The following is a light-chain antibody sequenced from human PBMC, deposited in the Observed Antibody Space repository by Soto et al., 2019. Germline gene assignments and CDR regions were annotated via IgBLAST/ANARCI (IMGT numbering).Light chain of an antibody. CDR1: SSDVGSYNL. CDR2: EGS. CDR3: CSYAGSSTQ. V-gene: IGLV2-23*01. Sequence: QSALTQPASVSGSPGQSITISCTGTSSDVGSYNLVSWYQQHPGKAPKLMIYEGSKRPSGVSNRFSGSKSGNTASLTISGLQAEDEADYYCCSYAGSSTQFGGGTQLTAL. J-gene: IGLJ2*01.